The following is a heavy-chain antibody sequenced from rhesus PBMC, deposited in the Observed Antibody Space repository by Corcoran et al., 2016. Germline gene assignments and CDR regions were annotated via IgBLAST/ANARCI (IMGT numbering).Heavy chain of an antibody. CDR1: GASFSITW. V-gene: IGHV4-80*01. D-gene: IGHD4-23*01. CDR2: ITGNSRNN. Sequence: QVQLQESGPGLVKSSETLSLPFPISGASFSITWCSLIPQPSGKGREWIGVITGNSRNNKHNNYHKSRDNISKDATKNHFSLKLSSVTAADKAMYYGARDQYSNYDNYWGQGVLVTVSS. CDR3: ARDQYSNYDNY. J-gene: IGHJ4*01.